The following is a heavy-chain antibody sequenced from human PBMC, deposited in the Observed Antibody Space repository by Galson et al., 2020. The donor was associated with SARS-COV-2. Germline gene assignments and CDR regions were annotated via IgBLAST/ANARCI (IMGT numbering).Heavy chain of an antibody. CDR2: INPNSGGT. CDR1: GYIFTDYY. J-gene: IGHJ4*02. CDR3: ARDLAGYYDTSPSAY. V-gene: IGHV1-2*02. Sequence: ASVKVSCKASGYIFTDYYMHWVRQAPGQGLEWMGWINPNSGGTSYAQKFQERVTMTRDTSISTAYMELITLTSDDAAIYYCARDLAGYYDTSPSAYWGQGTLVTVSS. D-gene: IGHD3-22*01.